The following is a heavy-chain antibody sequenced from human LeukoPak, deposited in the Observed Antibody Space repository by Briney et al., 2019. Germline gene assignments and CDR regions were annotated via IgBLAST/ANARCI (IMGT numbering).Heavy chain of an antibody. CDR3: ASSPRRIIAVAGTNYFDY. V-gene: IGHV4-39*07. CDR2: IYYSGST. CDR1: GGSISSSSYY. J-gene: IGHJ4*02. Sequence: SETLSLTCTVSGGSISSSSYYWGWIRQPPGRGLEWIGSIYYSGSTYYNPSLKSRVTISVDTSKNQFSLKLSSVTAADTAVYYCASSPRRIIAVAGTNYFDYWGQGTLVTVSS. D-gene: IGHD6-19*01.